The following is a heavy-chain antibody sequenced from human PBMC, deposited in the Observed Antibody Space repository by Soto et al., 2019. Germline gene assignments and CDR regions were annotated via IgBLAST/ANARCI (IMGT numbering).Heavy chain of an antibody. CDR2: IFSNDEK. Sequence: SGPTLVNPTETLTLTCTVSGFSLINSIIGVSWIRQPPGKALEWLAHIFSNDEKSYSTSLKSRLTISKDTSKSQVVLTMTNMDPVDTATYYCARIRYYDSSGYISPFDYWGRGTLVTVSS. CDR1: GFSLINSIIG. CDR3: ARIRYYDSSGYISPFDY. D-gene: IGHD3-22*01. J-gene: IGHJ4*02. V-gene: IGHV2-26*01.